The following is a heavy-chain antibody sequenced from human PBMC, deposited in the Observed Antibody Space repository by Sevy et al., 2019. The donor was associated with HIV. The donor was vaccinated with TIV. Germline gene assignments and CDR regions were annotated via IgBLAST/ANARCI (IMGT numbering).Heavy chain of an antibody. V-gene: IGHV1-8*03. J-gene: IGHJ3*02. CDR1: GYTFTSYD. CDR3: AREASFDLGYSYGTADAFDI. CDR2: MNPNSGNT. Sequence: ASVKVSCKASGYTFTSYDINWVRQATGQGLEWMGWMNPNSGNTGYAQKFQGRVTITRNTSISTAYMELSSLRSEDTAVYYCAREASFDLGYSYGTADAFDIWGQGTMVTVSS. D-gene: IGHD5-18*01.